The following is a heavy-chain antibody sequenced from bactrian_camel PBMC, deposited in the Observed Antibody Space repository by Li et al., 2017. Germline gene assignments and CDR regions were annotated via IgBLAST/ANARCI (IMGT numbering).Heavy chain of an antibody. CDR3: AADSEQWFGCSATSPANYDF. CDR1: GYATSHYC. Sequence: HVQLVESGGGSVQEGLSLKLSCAISGYATSHYCIAWFRLSSGKEREEVAHIYARNGRSDVADSVKGRFTVSQDDAKYTVFLQMNNLKPEDTGVYTCAADSEQWFGCSATSPANYDFWGPGTQVTVS. D-gene: IGHD2*01. J-gene: IGHJ4*01. CDR2: IYARNGRS. V-gene: IGHV3-3*01.